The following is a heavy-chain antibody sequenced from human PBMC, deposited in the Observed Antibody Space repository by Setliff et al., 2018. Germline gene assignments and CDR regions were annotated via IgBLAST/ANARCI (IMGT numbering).Heavy chain of an antibody. Sequence: TLSLTCTVSGGSISSGSYYWSWTRQPAGKGLEWIGHIYTSGSTNYNPSLKSRVTISVDTSENQFSVKLSSVTAADTAVYYCARHVGSRSRGYNYYYYYMDVWGKGTTVTVSS. CDR3: ARHVGSRSRGYNYYYYYMDV. D-gene: IGHD3-10*01. V-gene: IGHV4-61*09. CDR1: GGSISSGSYY. J-gene: IGHJ6*03. CDR2: IYTSGST.